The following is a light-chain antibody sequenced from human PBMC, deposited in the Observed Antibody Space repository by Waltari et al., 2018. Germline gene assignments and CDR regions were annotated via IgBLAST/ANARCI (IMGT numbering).Light chain of an antibody. V-gene: IGKV3-20*01. J-gene: IGKJ1*01. CDR3: QHYVRLPAT. Sequence: EIVLTQSPGTLSLSVGERATLSCRASQSVGRFLAWYQQKPGQAPRLLIYDASSRATGIPDRFSGSGSGTDFSLTISRLEPEDFAVYYCQHYVRLPATFGQGTKVEIK. CDR2: DAS. CDR1: QSVGRF.